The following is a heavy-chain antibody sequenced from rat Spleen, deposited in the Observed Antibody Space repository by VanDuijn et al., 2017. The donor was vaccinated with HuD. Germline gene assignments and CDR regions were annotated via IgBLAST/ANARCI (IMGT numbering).Heavy chain of an antibody. D-gene: IGHD1-11*01. CDR3: SRGGATRFDY. J-gene: IGHJ2*01. CDR2: ITKDGGSL. CDR1: GFTFNNYW. Sequence: EVELVESGGGLVQPATSLKLSCVASGFTFNNYWLSWVRQTPGKGLDWIASITKDGGSLFYRDSVKGRFTVSRDNEQNILYLQMDSLRSEDTATYYCSRGGATRFDYWGQGVMVTVSS. V-gene: IGHV5-31*01.